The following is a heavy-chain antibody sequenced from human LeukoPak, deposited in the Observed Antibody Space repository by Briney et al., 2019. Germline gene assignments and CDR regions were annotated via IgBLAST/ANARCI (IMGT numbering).Heavy chain of an antibody. CDR3: AKYLRETGGPTYFFDY. CDR1: GFTFNTYA. Sequence: PGGSLRLSCAASGFTFNTYAMTWVRQAPGKGLQWVSAIRDSGINTYYADSVKDRFTISRDNSKNTLYLQMNSLRAEDTAVYYCAKYLRETGGPTYFFDYWGPGTLVAVSS. D-gene: IGHD2-21*01. V-gene: IGHV3-23*01. CDR2: IRDSGINT. J-gene: IGHJ4*02.